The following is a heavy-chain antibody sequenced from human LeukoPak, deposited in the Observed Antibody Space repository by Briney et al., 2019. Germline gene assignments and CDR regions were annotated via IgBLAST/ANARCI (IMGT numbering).Heavy chain of an antibody. CDR3: AKLLSPAYYGGNSFDY. CDR1: GFTFTSSA. V-gene: IGHV1-58*02. J-gene: IGHJ4*02. Sequence: ASVKVSCKASGFTFTSSAMQWVRQARGQRLEWIGWIVVGSGNTNYAQKFQERVTITRDMSTSTAYMELSSLRSEDTAVYYCAKLLSPAYYGGNSFDYWGQGTLVTVSS. D-gene: IGHD4-23*01. CDR2: IVVGSGNT.